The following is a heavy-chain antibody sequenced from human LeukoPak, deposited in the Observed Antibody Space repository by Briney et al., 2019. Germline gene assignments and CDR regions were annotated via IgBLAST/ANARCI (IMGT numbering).Heavy chain of an antibody. CDR1: GYTFTSYD. V-gene: IGHV1-8*01. Sequence: ASVKVSCKASGYTFTSYDINWVRQATGPGLEWMGWMNPNSGNTGYAQKFQGRVTMTRNTSISTAYMELSSLRSEDTAVYYCASSAMGYSYDTGYMDVWGKGTTVTVSS. J-gene: IGHJ6*03. D-gene: IGHD5-18*01. CDR2: MNPNSGNT. CDR3: ASSAMGYSYDTGYMDV.